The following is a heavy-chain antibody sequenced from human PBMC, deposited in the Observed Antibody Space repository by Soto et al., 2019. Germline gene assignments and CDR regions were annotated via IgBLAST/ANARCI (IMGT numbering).Heavy chain of an antibody. V-gene: IGHV1-69*01. CDR2: TVPVSGIE. D-gene: IGHD5-12*01. Sequence: QVQLVQSGAEIKKPGSSVRVSCEASGGNFIDYAFSWVRQAPGQGLEWMGGTVPVSGIEDYAQKFQGRITFTADASTRTVYMELTSLRSDDTAVYYCARGRGYSLIPVVDDAVDVWGQGTLVTVSS. CDR1: GGNFIDYA. J-gene: IGHJ3*01. CDR3: ARGRGYSLIPVVDDAVDV.